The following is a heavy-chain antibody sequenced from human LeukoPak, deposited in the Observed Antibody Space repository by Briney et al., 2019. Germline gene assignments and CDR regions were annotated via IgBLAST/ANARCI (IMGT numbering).Heavy chain of an antibody. J-gene: IGHJ3*02. V-gene: IGHV3-48*01. Sequence: GGSLRLSCAASGFTFSNYWMSWVRQAPGKGLEWVSYIIRSSSTIYYADSVKGRFTISRDNAKNSLYLQMNSLRAEDTAVYYCARAKRNGFDIWGQGTMVTVSS. CDR3: ARAKRNGFDI. CDR2: IIRSSSTI. CDR1: GFTFSNYW.